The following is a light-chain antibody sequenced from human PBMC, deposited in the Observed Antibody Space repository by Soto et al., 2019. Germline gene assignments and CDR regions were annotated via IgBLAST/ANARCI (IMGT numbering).Light chain of an antibody. CDR2: RTS. CDR3: QQYNNWPRAT. V-gene: IGKV3-15*01. CDR1: QSISSN. Sequence: VMTQSPASLSVYPGERTTRSCRASQSISSNLAWYQQKPGQAPRLLMFRTSSRATGFPARFSGSGSGTEFNLTISSLQSEDFGVYYCQQYNNWPRATFGGGTKVDVK. J-gene: IGKJ4*01.